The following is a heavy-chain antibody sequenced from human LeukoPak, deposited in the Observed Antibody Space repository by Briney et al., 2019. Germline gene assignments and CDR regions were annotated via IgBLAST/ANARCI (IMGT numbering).Heavy chain of an antibody. D-gene: IGHD3-22*01. CDR1: GGSFSGYY. CDR3: ARGYLHYYYDSSGYYNY. Sequence: SETLSLTCAVYGGSFSGYYWSWIRQPPGKGLEWIGEINHSGSTNYNPSLKSRVTISVDTSKNQFSLRLSSVTAAGTAVYYCARGYLHYYYDSSGYYNYWGQGTLVTVSS. J-gene: IGHJ4*02. V-gene: IGHV4-34*01. CDR2: INHSGST.